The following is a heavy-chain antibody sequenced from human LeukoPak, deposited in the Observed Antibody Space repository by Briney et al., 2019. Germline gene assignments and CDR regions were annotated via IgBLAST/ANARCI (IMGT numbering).Heavy chain of an antibody. Sequence: ASVKVSCKASGYSLSRYGICWVRQAPGQGLEWMGWISTYNGNTNYAQKFQGRLTMTTDTATKTAYMELRSLRSDDTAVYYCARDTDDAYGGATADYWGQGTLVSVSS. CDR3: ARDTDDAYGGATADY. CDR1: GYSLSRYG. D-gene: IGHD1-26*01. V-gene: IGHV1-18*01. CDR2: ISTYNGNT. J-gene: IGHJ4*02.